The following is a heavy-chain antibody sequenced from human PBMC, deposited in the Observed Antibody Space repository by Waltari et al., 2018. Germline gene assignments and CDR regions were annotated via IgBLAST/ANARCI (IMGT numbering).Heavy chain of an antibody. CDR1: GFSLITTGMR. CDR2: IEWDNDK. Sequence: VTLKDSGPAVLQPTQTLTLTCAFSGFSLITTGMRATWVCQPLGKALERLARIEWDNDKFYSPSLETRITIYKVISKNEVVLTVTNMDHAETATYYCARMDPLGAFDIWGQGIMVTVSS. V-gene: IGHV2-70*04. D-gene: IGHD3-16*01. J-gene: IGHJ3*02. CDR3: ARMDPLGAFDI.